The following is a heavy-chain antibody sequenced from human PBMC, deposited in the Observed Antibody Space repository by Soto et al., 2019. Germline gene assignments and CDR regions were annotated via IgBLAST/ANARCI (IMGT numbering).Heavy chain of an antibody. CDR2: ISGSGGST. CDR3: AKVARTYGSGSHYFDY. V-gene: IGHV3-23*01. D-gene: IGHD3-10*01. CDR1: GFTFSSYA. J-gene: IGHJ4*02. Sequence: GGSLRLSCAASGFTFSSYAMSWARQAPGKGLEWVSAISGSGGSTYYADSVKGRFTISRDNSKNTLYLQMNSLRAEDTAVYYCAKVARTYGSGSHYFDYWGQGTLVTVSS.